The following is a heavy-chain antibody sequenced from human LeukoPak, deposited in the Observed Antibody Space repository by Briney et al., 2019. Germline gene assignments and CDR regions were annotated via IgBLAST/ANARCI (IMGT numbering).Heavy chain of an antibody. CDR1: GFTFSSYA. V-gene: IGHV3-23*01. CDR3: AKSPFFRVATIRGLWFDP. Sequence: PGGSLRLSCAASGFTFSSYAMSWVRQAPGKGLEWVSTISRSGGSTYYADSVKGRFTISRDNSKNTLYLQIHSLRAEDTAVYYCAKSPFFRVATIRGLWFDPWGQGTLVTVSS. CDR2: ISRSGGST. J-gene: IGHJ5*02. D-gene: IGHD5-12*01.